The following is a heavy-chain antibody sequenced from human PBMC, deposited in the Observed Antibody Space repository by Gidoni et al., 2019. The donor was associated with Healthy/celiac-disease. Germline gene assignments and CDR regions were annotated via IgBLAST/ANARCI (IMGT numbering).Heavy chain of an antibody. D-gene: IGHD6-13*01. J-gene: IGHJ4*02. CDR3: AREPTPTIAAASLDY. CDR2: IIPILGIA. V-gene: IGHV1-69*04. Sequence: QVQLVQSGAEVKKPGSSVKVSCKASGGTFSSYAISWVRQAPGQGLEWMGRIIPILGIANYAQKFQGRVTITADKSTSTAYMELSSLRSEDTAVYYCAREPTPTIAAASLDYWGQGTLVTVSS. CDR1: GGTFSSYA.